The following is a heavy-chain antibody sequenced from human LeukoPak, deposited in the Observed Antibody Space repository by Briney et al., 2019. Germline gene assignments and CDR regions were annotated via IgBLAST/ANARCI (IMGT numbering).Heavy chain of an antibody. Sequence: SETLSLTCTVSGGSVSSGSYYWRWIRQPPGKGLEWIGYIYYSGSTNYNPSLKSRVTISVDTSKNQFSLKLSSVTAADTAVYYCARDRVTTGYFDYWGQGTLVTVSS. J-gene: IGHJ4*02. CDR1: GGSVSSGSYY. D-gene: IGHD4-17*01. CDR2: IYYSGST. V-gene: IGHV4-61*01. CDR3: ARDRVTTGYFDY.